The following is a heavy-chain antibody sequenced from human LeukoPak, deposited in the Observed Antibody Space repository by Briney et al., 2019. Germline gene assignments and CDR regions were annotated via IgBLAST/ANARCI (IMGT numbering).Heavy chain of an antibody. CDR3: ARDSSLYCSGGSCYTTLTFDP. V-gene: IGHV1-18*01. Sequence: PSVKVSCKASGYTFTSYCISCVRHAPGQGLEWVGCISAYNGNKNYAQKLQGRVSMNTDTSTSTAYMELRSLRSDDTAVYYCARDSSLYCSGGSCYTTLTFDPWRQGTLVTVSS. CDR1: GYTFTSYC. CDR2: ISAYNGNK. J-gene: IGHJ5*02. D-gene: IGHD2-15*01.